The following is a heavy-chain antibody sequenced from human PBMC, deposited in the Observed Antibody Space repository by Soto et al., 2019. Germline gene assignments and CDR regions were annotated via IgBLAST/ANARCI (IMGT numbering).Heavy chain of an antibody. Sequence: ASVKVSCKAAGCTFTTYAMHWVRQAPGQRLEWMGWINAGNGNRKYSQRFQGRGTITSDTSASTAYMELSSLRSKDTAVYYCARDYSYDRSVNLDYWGQGTLVTVSS. CDR3: ARDYSYDRSVNLDY. CDR2: INAGNGNR. CDR1: GCTFTTYA. V-gene: IGHV1-3*01. J-gene: IGHJ4*02. D-gene: IGHD3-22*01.